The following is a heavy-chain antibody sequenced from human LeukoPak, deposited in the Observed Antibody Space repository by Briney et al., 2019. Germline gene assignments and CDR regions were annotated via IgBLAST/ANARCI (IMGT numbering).Heavy chain of an antibody. CDR1: GYTFTGYY. J-gene: IGHJ5*02. V-gene: IGHV1-2*06. CDR2: INPNSGGT. Sequence: ASVTVSCKASGYTFTGYYMHWVRQAPGQGLEWMGRINPNSGGTNYAQKFQGRVTMTRDTSISTAYMELSRLRSDDTAVYYCARGRLWFGETNNWFDPWGQGTLVTVSS. D-gene: IGHD3-10*01. CDR3: ARGRLWFGETNNWFDP.